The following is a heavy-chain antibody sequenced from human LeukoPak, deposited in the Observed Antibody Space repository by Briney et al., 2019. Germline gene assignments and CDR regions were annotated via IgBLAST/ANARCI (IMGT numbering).Heavy chain of an antibody. J-gene: IGHJ4*02. D-gene: IGHD3-3*01. CDR2: ISGSSSYI. V-gene: IGHV3-21*01. CDR3: ARGRYDFWSGYYTFDY. Sequence: GGSLRLSCAASGFTFSSYSMNWVRQAPGKGLEWVSSISGSSSYIYYADSVKGRFTISRDNAKNSLYLQMNSLRAEDTAVYYCARGRYDFWSGYYTFDYWGQGTLVTVSS. CDR1: GFTFSSYS.